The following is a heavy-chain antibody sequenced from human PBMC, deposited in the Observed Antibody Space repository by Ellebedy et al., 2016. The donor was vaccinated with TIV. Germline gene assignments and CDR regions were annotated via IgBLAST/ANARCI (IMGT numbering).Heavy chain of an antibody. Sequence: AASVKVSCKASGYTFTSYGMSWVRQAPGQGLEWMGWISAHNGNTKYAPKAQGRVTVTTDTSTSTAYMELRSLRSDDTAVYYCARLHYDLLTGYHFDYWGQGTLVTVSS. CDR2: ISAHNGNT. V-gene: IGHV1-18*01. CDR3: ARLHYDLLTGYHFDY. D-gene: IGHD3-9*01. J-gene: IGHJ4*02. CDR1: GYTFTSYG.